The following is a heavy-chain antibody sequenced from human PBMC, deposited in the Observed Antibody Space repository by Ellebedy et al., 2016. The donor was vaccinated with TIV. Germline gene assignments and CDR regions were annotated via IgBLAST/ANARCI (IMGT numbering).Heavy chain of an antibody. CDR3: ARRNDYGDYINWFDP. CDR2: INHSGST. V-gene: IGHV4-34*01. D-gene: IGHD4-17*01. CDR1: GGSFSGYY. J-gene: IGHJ5*02. Sequence: MPSETLSLTCAVYGGSFSGYYWSWIRQPPGKGLEWIGEINHSGSTNYNPSLKSRVTISVDTSKNQFSLKLSSVTAADTAVYYCARRNDYGDYINWFDPWGQGTLVTVSS.